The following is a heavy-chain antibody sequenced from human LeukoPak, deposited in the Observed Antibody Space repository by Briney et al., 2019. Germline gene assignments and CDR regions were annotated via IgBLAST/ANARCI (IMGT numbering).Heavy chain of an antibody. CDR1: GFTFSSYA. Sequence: GGSLRLSCAASGFTFSSYAMSWVRQAPGKGLEWVSAISGSGGSTYYADSVKGRFTISRDNSKNTLYLLMNSLRAEDTAVYYCAKAYKIALFGVVITDYWGQGTLVTVSS. V-gene: IGHV3-23*01. CDR2: ISGSGGST. CDR3: AKAYKIALFGVVITDY. J-gene: IGHJ4*02. D-gene: IGHD3-3*01.